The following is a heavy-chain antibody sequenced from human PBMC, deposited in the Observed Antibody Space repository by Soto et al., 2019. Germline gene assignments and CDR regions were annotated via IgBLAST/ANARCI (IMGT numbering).Heavy chain of an antibody. V-gene: IGHV3-53*01. J-gene: IGHJ4*02. CDR3: ARGRFFDWFDFDY. Sequence: EVQLVESGGGLIQPGGSLRLSCAASGFTVSSNYMSWVRQAPGKGLEWVSVIYSGGSTYYADPVKGRFTISRDNSKNTLYLQMNSLRAEDTAVYYCARGRFFDWFDFDYWGQGTLVTVSS. CDR1: GFTVSSNY. D-gene: IGHD3-9*01. CDR2: IYSGGST.